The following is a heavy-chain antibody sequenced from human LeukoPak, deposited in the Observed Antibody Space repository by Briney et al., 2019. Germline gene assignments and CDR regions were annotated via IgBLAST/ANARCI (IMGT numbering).Heavy chain of an antibody. D-gene: IGHD2-2*01. CDR1: GYTFTSYG. J-gene: IGHJ6*02. Sequence: GASVKVSCKASGYTFTSYGISWVRQAPGQGLEWMGWISAYNGNTNYAQKLQGRVTMTTDTSTSTAYMELRSLRSDDTAVCYCARDLSIVVVPAANYGMDVWGQGTTVTVSS. V-gene: IGHV1-18*01. CDR3: ARDLSIVVVPAANYGMDV. CDR2: ISAYNGNT.